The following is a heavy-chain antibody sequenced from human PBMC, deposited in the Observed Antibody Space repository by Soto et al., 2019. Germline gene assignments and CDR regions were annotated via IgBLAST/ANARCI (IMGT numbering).Heavy chain of an antibody. V-gene: IGHV4-4*02. CDR3: ARRIALSGTAGAPGD. CDR2: IYQTGTT. J-gene: IGHJ4*02. Sequence: QVQLQESGPGLVKPSGTLSLTCGVSRGSVSSNNCWPWVRQPPGKGLEWIGEIYQTGTTNYNPSLQSRVTISLDKSNNHFSLKLNSVTAADTAVYYCARRIALSGTAGAPGDWGQGTLVIVSS. CDR1: RGSVSSNNC. D-gene: IGHD6-19*01.